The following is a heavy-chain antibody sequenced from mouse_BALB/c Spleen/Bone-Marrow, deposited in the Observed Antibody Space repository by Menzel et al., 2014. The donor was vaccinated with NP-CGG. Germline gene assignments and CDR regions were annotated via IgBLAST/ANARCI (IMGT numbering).Heavy chain of an antibody. CDR3: ARGYGNSYIYYFDY. J-gene: IGHJ2*01. D-gene: IGHD1-1*01. V-gene: IGHV1-39*01. CDR1: GYSFTGYN. CDR2: IDPYYGGT. Sequence: VQLQQSGPELEEPGASVKISCKASGYSFTGYNMNWVKQSNGESLEWIGNIDPYYGGTSFNQKFKGKATLTVDKSSSTAYMQLKSLTSEDSAVYYCARGYGNSYIYYFDYWGQGTALTVSS.